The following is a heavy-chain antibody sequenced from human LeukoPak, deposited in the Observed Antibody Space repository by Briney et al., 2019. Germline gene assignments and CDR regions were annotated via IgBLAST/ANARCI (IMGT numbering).Heavy chain of an antibody. CDR1: GFTFSSYA. V-gene: IGHV3-23*01. Sequence: TGGSLRLSCAASGFTFSSYAMSWVRQAPGKGLEWVSAISGSGGTTYYADSVKGRFTISRDNSKNTLYLQMNSLRAEDTAVYYCAEGGSIWTYYFDYWGQGTLVTVSS. J-gene: IGHJ4*02. D-gene: IGHD3-16*01. CDR2: ISGSGGTT. CDR3: AEGGSIWTYYFDY.